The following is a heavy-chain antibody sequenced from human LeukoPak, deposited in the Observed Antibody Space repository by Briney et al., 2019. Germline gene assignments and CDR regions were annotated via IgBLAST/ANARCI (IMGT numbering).Heavy chain of an antibody. CDR1: GGSFSGYY. Sequence: SETLSLTCAVYGGSFSGYYWSWIRQPPGKGLEWIGEINHSGSTNYNPSLKSRVTISVDTSKNQFSLKLSSVTAADTAVYYCARMYQGVGATRLGYYYYYYMDVWGKGTTVTISS. J-gene: IGHJ6*03. V-gene: IGHV4-34*01. CDR2: INHSGST. CDR3: ARMYQGVGATRLGYYYYYYMDV. D-gene: IGHD1-26*01.